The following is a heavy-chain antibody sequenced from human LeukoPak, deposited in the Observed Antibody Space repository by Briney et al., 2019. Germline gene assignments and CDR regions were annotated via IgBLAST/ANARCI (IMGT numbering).Heavy chain of an antibody. D-gene: IGHD3-22*01. J-gene: IGHJ4*02. Sequence: PGGSLRLSCAASGFSFSTYSMNWVRQAPGRGLEWISYISGSSSSIYYADSVKGRFTISRDNAKNSLYLQMNSLRAEDTAVYYCARAGNYYDSSGYYFWGQGTLVTVSS. V-gene: IGHV3-48*04. CDR2: ISGSSSSI. CDR1: GFSFSTYS. CDR3: ARAGNYYDSSGYYF.